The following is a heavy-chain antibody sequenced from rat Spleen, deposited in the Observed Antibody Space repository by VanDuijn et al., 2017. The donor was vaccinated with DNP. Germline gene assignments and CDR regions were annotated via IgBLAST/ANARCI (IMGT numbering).Heavy chain of an antibody. Sequence: QIQLQQSGAELAKPGSSVKISCKASGYTFTPYYIGWIKQTTRQGLEFIGYINMGSGGTNYNEKFKGKATLTVGKSSSTAFMQLSSLTPDDSAVYYCARRRLPYWYFDFWGPGTMVTVSS. CDR1: GYTFTPYY. V-gene: IGHV1-43*01. CDR3: ARRRLPYWYFDF. CDR2: INMGSGGT. D-gene: IGHD1-4*01. J-gene: IGHJ1*01.